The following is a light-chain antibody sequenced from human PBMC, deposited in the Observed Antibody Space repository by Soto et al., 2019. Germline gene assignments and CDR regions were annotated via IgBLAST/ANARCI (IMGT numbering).Light chain of an antibody. Sequence: EIVLTQSPGTLSLSPGERATLSCRASQSVRTSLAWYQQNRGRAPRLLLYAASSRPAGVPDRFSGSGSGTDFSLTISRLEPEDFAVYYCQQYDSSPLTFGQGTKVDIK. V-gene: IGKV3-20*01. CDR3: QQYDSSPLT. J-gene: IGKJ1*01. CDR1: QSVRTS. CDR2: AAS.